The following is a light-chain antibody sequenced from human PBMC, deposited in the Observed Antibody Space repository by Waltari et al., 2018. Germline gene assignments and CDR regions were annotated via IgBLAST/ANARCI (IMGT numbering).Light chain of an antibody. J-gene: IGKJ1*01. V-gene: IGKV3-20*01. CDR2: LAF. Sequence: SCRASQGVGKYFAWYQERPGQGPSLLLYLAFIRATGIANRFSGSGFATDYSLTISRRVPEDFAVCYCQKYDSLPATFGQGTPVEIK. CDR3: QKYDSLPAT. CDR1: QGVGKY.